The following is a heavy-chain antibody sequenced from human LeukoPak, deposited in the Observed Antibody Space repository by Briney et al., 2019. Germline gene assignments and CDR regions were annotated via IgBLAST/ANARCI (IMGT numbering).Heavy chain of an antibody. V-gene: IGHV1-46*01. CDR3: ARDQEGFDY. CDR1: GYTFTSNY. Sequence: ASVKVSCKASGYTFTSNYIHWVRQAPGHGLEWMGMIYPRDGSTSYAQKFQGRVTVTRDTSTSTVHMELSGLRSEDTAVYYCARDQEGFDYGGQGTLVTVSS. CDR2: IYPRDGST. J-gene: IGHJ4*02.